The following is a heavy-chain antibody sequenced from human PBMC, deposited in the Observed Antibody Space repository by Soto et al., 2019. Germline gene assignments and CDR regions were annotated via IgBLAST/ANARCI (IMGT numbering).Heavy chain of an antibody. CDR3: ARDYSIFGVGIIPRTLGY. V-gene: IGHV1-18*01. J-gene: IGHJ4*02. Sequence: ASVKVSCKASGYTFTSYGISWVRQAPGQGLEWMGWISAYNGNTNYAQKLQGRVTMTTDTSTSTAYMELRSLRSDDTAVYYCARDYSIFGVGIIPRTLGYCGQGSLDTVS. CDR2: ISAYNGNT. CDR1: GYTFTSYG. D-gene: IGHD3-3*01.